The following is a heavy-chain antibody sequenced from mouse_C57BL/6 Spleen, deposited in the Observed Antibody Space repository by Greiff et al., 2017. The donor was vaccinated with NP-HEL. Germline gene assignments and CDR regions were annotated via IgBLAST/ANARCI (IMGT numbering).Heavy chain of an antibody. CDR1: GYTFTSYW. J-gene: IGHJ4*01. Sequence: QVQLQQPGAELVMPGASVKLSCKASGYTFTSYWMHWVKPRPGQGLEWIGEIDPSDSYTNYNQKFKGKSTLTVDKSSSTAYMQLSSLTSEDSAVYYCARWGYSNYYAMDYWGQGTSVTVAS. CDR2: IDPSDSYT. V-gene: IGHV1-69*01. CDR3: ARWGYSNYYAMDY. D-gene: IGHD2-5*01.